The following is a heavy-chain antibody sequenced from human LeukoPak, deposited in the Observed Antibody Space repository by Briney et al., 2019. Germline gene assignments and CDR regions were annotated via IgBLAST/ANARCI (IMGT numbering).Heavy chain of an antibody. CDR1: GYTFTSYA. CDR3: ARDCGGDCLSDAFDI. V-gene: IGHV1-3*01. D-gene: IGHD2-21*01. Sequence: ASVKVSCKASGYTFTSYAMHWVRQAPGQRLEWMGWINAGNGNTKYSQKFQGRVTITRDTSISTAYMELSRLRSDDTAVYYCARDCGGDCLSDAFDIWGQGTMVTVSS. J-gene: IGHJ3*02. CDR2: INAGNGNT.